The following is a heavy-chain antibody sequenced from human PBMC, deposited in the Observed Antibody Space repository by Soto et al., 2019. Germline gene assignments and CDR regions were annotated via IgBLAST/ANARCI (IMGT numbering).Heavy chain of an antibody. CDR1: GGSFSGYY. D-gene: IGHD3-10*01. Sequence: QVQLQQWGAGLLKPSETLSLTCAVYGGSFSGYYWSWIRQPPGKGLEWIGEINHSGSTNYNPPLKSRVTISVDTSKNQFSLKLSSVTAADTAVYYCARGWFRYYYGSGSQEPNYYYYGMDVWGQGTTVTVSS. J-gene: IGHJ6*02. CDR2: INHSGST. V-gene: IGHV4-34*01. CDR3: ARGWFRYYYGSGSQEPNYYYYGMDV.